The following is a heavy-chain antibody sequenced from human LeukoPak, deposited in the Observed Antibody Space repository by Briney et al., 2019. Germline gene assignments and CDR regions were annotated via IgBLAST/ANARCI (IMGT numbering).Heavy chain of an antibody. CDR1: GFTFSNAW. CDR3: AKGVYYFDGVSYYYTHYFDY. V-gene: IGHV3-15*01. Sequence: GGSLRLSCAASGFTFSNAWMSWVRQAPGKGLEWVGRIKSKTDGGTADYAAPVKGRFTISRDDSKNTLYLQMNSLRAEDTAVYYCAKGVYYFDGVSYYYTHYFDYWGQGTLVTVSS. D-gene: IGHD3-22*01. J-gene: IGHJ4*02. CDR2: IKSKTDGGTA.